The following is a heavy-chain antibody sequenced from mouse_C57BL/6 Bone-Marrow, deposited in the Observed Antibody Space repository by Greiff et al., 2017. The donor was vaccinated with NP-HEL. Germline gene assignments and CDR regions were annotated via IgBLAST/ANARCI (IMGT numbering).Heavy chain of an antibody. J-gene: IGHJ2*01. Sequence: LVESGAELVRPGTSVKVSCKASGYAFTNYLIEWVKQRPGQGLEWIGVINPGSGGTNYNEKFKGKATLTADKSSSTAYMQLSSLTSEDSAVYFCARRSSGSYYFDYWGQGTTLTVSS. CDR3: ARRSSGSYYFDY. D-gene: IGHD3-2*02. CDR1: GYAFTNYL. CDR2: INPGSGGT. V-gene: IGHV1-54*01.